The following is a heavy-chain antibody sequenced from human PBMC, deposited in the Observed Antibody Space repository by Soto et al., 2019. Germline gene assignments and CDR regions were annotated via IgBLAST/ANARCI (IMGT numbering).Heavy chain of an antibody. J-gene: IGHJ6*02. D-gene: IGHD6-13*01. CDR3: ARGIAAAGLYYYGMDV. CDR1: GYTFTGYY. V-gene: IGHV1-2*04. CDR2: INPNSGGT. Sequence: ASVKVSCKASGYTFTGYYMHWVRQAPGQGLEWMGWINPNSGGTNYAQKFQGWVTMTRDTSISTAYMELSRLRSDDTAVYYCARGIAAAGLYYYGMDVWGQGTTVTVSS.